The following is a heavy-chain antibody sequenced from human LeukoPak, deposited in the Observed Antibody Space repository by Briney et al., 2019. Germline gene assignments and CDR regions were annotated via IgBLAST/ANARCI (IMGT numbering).Heavy chain of an antibody. CDR3: ARAVSADTAMVYFDY. Sequence: PGGSLRLSCAASGFTFSYYYMFWIRQAPGKGLEWVSYISNSGSIIYYADSVKGRFTVSRDNAKDSLYLQMNSLRAEDTAVYYCARAVSADTAMVYFDYWGQGTLVTVSS. CDR1: GFTFSYYY. V-gene: IGHV3-11*01. CDR2: ISNSGSII. D-gene: IGHD5-18*01. J-gene: IGHJ4*02.